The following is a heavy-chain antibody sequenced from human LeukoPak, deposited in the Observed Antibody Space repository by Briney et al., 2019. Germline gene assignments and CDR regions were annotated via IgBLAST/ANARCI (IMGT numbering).Heavy chain of an antibody. CDR3: ARDPSGSSSWVRFDY. J-gene: IGHJ4*02. Sequence: GGSLRLSCAASGFTVSSNYMSWVRQAPGKGLEWVSVIYSGGSTYYADSVKGRFTISRDNSKNSLYLQMNSLRVEDTAVYYCARDPSGSSSWVRFDYWGQGTLVTVSS. V-gene: IGHV3-53*01. D-gene: IGHD6-13*01. CDR2: IYSGGST. CDR1: GFTVSSNY.